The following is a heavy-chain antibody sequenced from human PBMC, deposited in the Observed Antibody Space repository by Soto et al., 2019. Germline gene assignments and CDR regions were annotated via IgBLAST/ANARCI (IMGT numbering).Heavy chain of an antibody. V-gene: IGHV1-69*12. D-gene: IGHD4-17*01. CDR1: GGTFSSYA. Sequence: QVQLVQSGAEVKKPGSSVKVSCKASGGTFSSYAISWVRQAPGQGLEWMGGIIPIFGTANYAQKFQGRVTITADESTSTAYMELSSLRSEDTAVYYCARAYGGNSDLFNDAFDIWDQGTMVTVSS. CDR3: ARAYGGNSDLFNDAFDI. J-gene: IGHJ3*02. CDR2: IIPIFGTA.